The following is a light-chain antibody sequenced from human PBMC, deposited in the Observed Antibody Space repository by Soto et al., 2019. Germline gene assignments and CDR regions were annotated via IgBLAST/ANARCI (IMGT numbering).Light chain of an antibody. V-gene: IGLV2-14*01. CDR3: SSYTCSSPHVV. Sequence: QSALTQPASVSGSPGQSITISCTGTSSDVGGYNYVSWYQQHPGKAPKLMIYDVSNRPSGVSNRFSGSKSGNTASLTISGLQAEDEADYYCSSYTCSSPHVVFGGGTKLTVL. CDR1: SSDVGGYNY. CDR2: DVS. J-gene: IGLJ2*01.